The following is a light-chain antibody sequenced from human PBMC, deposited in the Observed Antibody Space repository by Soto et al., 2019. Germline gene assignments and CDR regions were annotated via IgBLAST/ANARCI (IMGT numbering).Light chain of an antibody. Sequence: DIQMTQSPSSVSASVGDRVIITCRASQGISNRLAWYQMKPGKAPNLLIYDAISLQSGVPSRFSGSGSGTDLTLPISSLQPEDFATYSWQQTTHFHPAFVGGTKVEIK. CDR3: QQTTHFHPA. CDR2: DAI. V-gene: IGKV1-12*01. CDR1: QGISNR. J-gene: IGKJ4*01.